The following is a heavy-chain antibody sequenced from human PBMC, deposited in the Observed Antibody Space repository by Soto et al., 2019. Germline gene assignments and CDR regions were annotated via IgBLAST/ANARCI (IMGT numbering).Heavy chain of an antibody. D-gene: IGHD3-22*01. CDR2: MNPKSGRT. J-gene: IGHJ4*02. Sequence: ASVKVSCKASGYTFSSYDINRVRQATGQGLEWMGWMNPKSGRTGYAQKFQGRVTMTRNTSISTAYMELSSLRSEDTAVYYCARGRKYYYASSGYHIWGQGTLVTVS. CDR3: ARGRKYYYASSGYHI. CDR1: GYTFSSYD. V-gene: IGHV1-8*01.